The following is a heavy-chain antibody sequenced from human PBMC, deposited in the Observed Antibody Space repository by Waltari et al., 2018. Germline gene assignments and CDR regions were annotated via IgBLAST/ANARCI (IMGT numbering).Heavy chain of an antibody. D-gene: IGHD6-19*01. Sequence: QVQLVQSGAEVKKPGASVKVSCKASGYTFTSYDITWVLQATGQGLEWMGWMNPNSGNTGYAQKFQGRVTMTRNTSISTAYMELSSLRSEDTAVYYCARGQRAVADWGYYYYGMDVWGQGTTVTVSS. CDR2: MNPNSGNT. CDR3: ARGQRAVADWGYYYYGMDV. CDR1: GYTFTSYD. V-gene: IGHV1-8*01. J-gene: IGHJ6*02.